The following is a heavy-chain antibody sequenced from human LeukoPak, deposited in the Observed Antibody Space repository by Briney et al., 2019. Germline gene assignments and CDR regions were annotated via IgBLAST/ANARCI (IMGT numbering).Heavy chain of an antibody. CDR3: IREYSSSSGRAFDI. CDR1: GFTFSNYW. J-gene: IGHJ3*02. Sequence: PGGSLRLSCAASGFTFSNYWMHWVRQAPGKGLAWVSRLSTDGNNTNYADSVKGRFTISRDDAKNTLYLQMNSLRAEDTAVYYCIREYSSSSGRAFDIWGQGTMVTVSS. CDR2: LSTDGNNT. V-gene: IGHV3-74*01. D-gene: IGHD6-6*01.